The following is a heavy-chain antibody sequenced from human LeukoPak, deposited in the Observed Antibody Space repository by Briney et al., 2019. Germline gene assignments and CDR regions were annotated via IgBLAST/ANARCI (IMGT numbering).Heavy chain of an antibody. D-gene: IGHD3-3*01. CDR1: GFTFSSYA. Sequence: GGSLRLSCAASGFTFSSYAMSWVRQAPGKGLEWVSAISGSGGSTYYADSVKGRFTISRDNSKNTLYLQMNSLRAEDTAVYYCAKDQARTIFNYYYMDVWGKGTTVTVSS. CDR3: AKDQARTIFNYYYMDV. V-gene: IGHV3-23*01. CDR2: ISGSGGST. J-gene: IGHJ6*03.